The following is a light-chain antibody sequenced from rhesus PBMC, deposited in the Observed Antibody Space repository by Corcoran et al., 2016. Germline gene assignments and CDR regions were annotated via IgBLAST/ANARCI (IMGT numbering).Light chain of an antibody. J-gene: IGLJ1*01. CDR1: SSAIGDYHY. CDR3: SLYACSNTFI. V-gene: IGLV2-23*01. CDR2: DVS. Sequence: QAALTQPPSVSGPPGQPVTISCHGTSSAIGDYHYVSWYQQHPGKAPKLLIYDVSKRPSGVSDRFSGAKSGNTASLIISGLQAEDEAYYCCSLYACSNTFIFGVGTRLTVL.